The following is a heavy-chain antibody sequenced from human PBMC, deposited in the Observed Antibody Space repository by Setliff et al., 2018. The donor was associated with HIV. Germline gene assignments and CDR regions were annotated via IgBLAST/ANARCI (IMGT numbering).Heavy chain of an antibody. Sequence: SETLSLTCTASGGSISGFYWSWIRQSAGKVLEWIGRIHTSGDSDFNPSLKSRVTISVDTSKNQISLTVNSVTAAYTTLYFCSREHLYYNFWSGYHGFPDFNYWGQGTLVTVS. CDR3: SREHLYYNFWSGYHGFPDFNY. CDR1: GGSISGFY. J-gene: IGHJ4*02. D-gene: IGHD3-3*01. CDR2: IHTSGDS. V-gene: IGHV4-4*07.